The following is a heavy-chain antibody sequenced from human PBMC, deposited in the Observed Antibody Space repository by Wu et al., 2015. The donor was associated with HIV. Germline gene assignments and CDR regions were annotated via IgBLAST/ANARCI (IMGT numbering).Heavy chain of an antibody. Sequence: QVQLVQSGAEVKKPGTSVRVSCRVSGYTFTSFNINWIRHAPGRGLEWVGWLNPKSGSAGFGRDFQGRISMTKNNSISTVYMELSGLTSDDTAIYYCARVGVLLTSAELLEYFQHWGQGTRVVVSS. CDR3: ARVGVLLTSAELLEYFQH. CDR1: GYTFTSFN. CDR2: LNPKSGSA. J-gene: IGHJ1*01. D-gene: IGHD1-26*01. V-gene: IGHV1-8*02.